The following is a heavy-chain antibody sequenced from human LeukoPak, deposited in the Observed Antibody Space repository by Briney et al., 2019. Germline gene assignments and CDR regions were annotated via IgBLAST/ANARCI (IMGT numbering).Heavy chain of an antibody. CDR1: GGSISSYY. J-gene: IGHJ3*02. CDR3: ARVGFGIAAALDAFDI. V-gene: IGHV4-59*01. D-gene: IGHD6-13*01. CDR2: IYYSGST. Sequence: KSSQTLSLTCTVSGGSISSYYWSWIRQPPGKGLEWIGYIYYSGSTNYNPSLKSRVTISVDTSKNQFSLKLSSVTAADTAVYYCARVGFGIAAALDAFDIWGQGTMVTVSS.